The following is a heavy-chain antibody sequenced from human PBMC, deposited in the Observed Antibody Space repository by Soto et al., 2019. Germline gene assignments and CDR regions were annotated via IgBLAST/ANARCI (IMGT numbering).Heavy chain of an antibody. Sequence: SETLSLTCTVSGGSISSYYLSWIRQPPGKGLEWIGYIYYSGSTNYNPSLKSRVTISVDTSKNQFSLKLSSVTAADTAVYYCASFIVGATNFDYWGQGTLVTVSS. V-gene: IGHV4-59*01. CDR1: GGSISSYY. J-gene: IGHJ4*02. CDR3: ASFIVGATNFDY. D-gene: IGHD1-26*01. CDR2: IYYSGST.